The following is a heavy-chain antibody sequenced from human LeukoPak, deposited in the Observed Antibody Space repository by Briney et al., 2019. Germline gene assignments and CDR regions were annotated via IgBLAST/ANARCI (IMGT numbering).Heavy chain of an antibody. CDR1: GYTFTGYY. CDR2: INPNSGGT. J-gene: IGHJ5*02. D-gene: IGHD3-10*01. V-gene: IGHV1-2*02. Sequence: ASVKVSCKASGYTFTGYYMHWVRQAPGQGLEWMGWINPNSGGTNYAQKFQGRVTMTRDTSISTAYMELSRLRPDDTAVYYCASVYYGSGSYIPWGQGTLVTVSS. CDR3: ASVYYGSGSYIP.